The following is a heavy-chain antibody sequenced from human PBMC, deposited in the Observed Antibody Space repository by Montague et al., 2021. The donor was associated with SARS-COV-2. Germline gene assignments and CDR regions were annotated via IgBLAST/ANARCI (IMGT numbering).Heavy chain of an antibody. V-gene: IGHV4-59*01. CDR2: IYYSGNT. Sequence: SETLSLTCTVSGGSMRDYYWSWIRQPPGEGLEWIGYIYYSGNTDYNPSLNSRVTLSLDTSKNQFSLNLRSVTAADTAVYYCAGDRGRFWHFDLWGRGTLVTVSS. CDR1: GGSMRDYY. CDR3: AGDRGRFWHFDL. J-gene: IGHJ2*01. D-gene: IGHD5-12*01.